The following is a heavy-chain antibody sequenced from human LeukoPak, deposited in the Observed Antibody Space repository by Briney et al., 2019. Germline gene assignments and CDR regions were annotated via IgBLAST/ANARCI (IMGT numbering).Heavy chain of an antibody. CDR2: IYYSGST. Sequence: SETLSLTCTVSGGSISSSSYYWGWIRQPPGRGVEWIGSIYYSGSTYYNPSLKSRVTISLDTSKNQYPLSLSSVTAADTAVYYCTRAVITFGAAVAKGFDCWGQGTLVTVSS. CDR1: GGSISSSSYY. CDR3: TRAVITFGAAVAKGFDC. V-gene: IGHV4-39*06. D-gene: IGHD3-16*01. J-gene: IGHJ4*02.